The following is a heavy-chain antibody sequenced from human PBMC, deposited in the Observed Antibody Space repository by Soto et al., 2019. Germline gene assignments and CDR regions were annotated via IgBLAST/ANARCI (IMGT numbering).Heavy chain of an antibody. Sequence: QVQLQESGPGLVKPSGTLSLTCAVSGDSISSSYWWSWVRQPPGKGLEWIGEIYHSGSTNYNPSLKRRVTISVDKSKNQFSLKLSSVSAADTAVYYCARVSGSYYYGMDVSGQGTTVTVSS. CDR3: ARVSGSYYYGMDV. CDR2: IYHSGST. V-gene: IGHV4-4*02. D-gene: IGHD3-10*01. CDR1: GDSISSSYW. J-gene: IGHJ6*02.